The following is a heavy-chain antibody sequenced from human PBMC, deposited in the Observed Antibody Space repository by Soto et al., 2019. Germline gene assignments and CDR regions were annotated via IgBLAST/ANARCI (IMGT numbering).Heavy chain of an antibody. V-gene: IGHV4-31*03. Sequence: SETLSLTCTVSGGSISSGGYYWSWIRQHPGKGLEWIGYIYYSGSTYYNPSLKSRVTISVDTSKNQFSLKLSSVTAADTAVYYCARDRGYGGHYFDYWGQGTTVTVSS. D-gene: IGHD4-17*01. CDR3: ARDRGYGGHYFDY. CDR2: IYYSGST. J-gene: IGHJ4*03. CDR1: GGSISSGGYY.